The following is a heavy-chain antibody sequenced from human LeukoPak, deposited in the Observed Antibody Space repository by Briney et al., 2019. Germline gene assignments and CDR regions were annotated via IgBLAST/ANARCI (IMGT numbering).Heavy chain of an antibody. CDR3: VTVVIGGKWYYFDY. J-gene: IGHJ4*02. CDR2: INPNSGGT. V-gene: IGHV1-2*02. CDR1: GYTFTGYY. D-gene: IGHD3-22*01. Sequence: ASVKVSCKASGYTFTGYYMHWVRQAPGQGLEWMGWINPNSGGTNYAQKFQGRVTMTGDTSISTAYMELSRLRSDDTAVYYCVTVVIGGKWYYFDYWGQGTLVTVSS.